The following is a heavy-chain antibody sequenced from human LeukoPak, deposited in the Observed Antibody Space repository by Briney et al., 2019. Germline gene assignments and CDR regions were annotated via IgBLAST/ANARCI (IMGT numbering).Heavy chain of an antibody. CDR1: GFTFSSYA. CDR3: ARDLTLGDAFDI. D-gene: IGHD3-10*01. Sequence: PGGSLRLSCAASGFTFSSYAMSWVRQAPGKGLEWVSSISGSGGSTFYADSVKGRFTISRDNSKNTLYLQMNSLRAEDTAVYYCARDLTLGDAFDIWGQGTMVTVSS. CDR2: ISGSGGST. J-gene: IGHJ3*02. V-gene: IGHV3-23*01.